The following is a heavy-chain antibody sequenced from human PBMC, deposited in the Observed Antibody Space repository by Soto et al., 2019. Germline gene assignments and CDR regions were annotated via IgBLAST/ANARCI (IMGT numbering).Heavy chain of an antibody. CDR3: ARLYTGYEAFDY. J-gene: IGHJ4*02. D-gene: IGHD5-12*01. V-gene: IGHV4-30-4*01. CDR2: IYYSGST. Sequence: LSLTCSVPGGSINSGDYYWSWIRQSPGKGLEWIGYIYYSGSTYYNPSLKSRSTISIDTSKNQFFLDVDSVTAADTAVYYCARLYTGYEAFDYWGQGTLVTVSS. CDR1: GGSINSGDYY.